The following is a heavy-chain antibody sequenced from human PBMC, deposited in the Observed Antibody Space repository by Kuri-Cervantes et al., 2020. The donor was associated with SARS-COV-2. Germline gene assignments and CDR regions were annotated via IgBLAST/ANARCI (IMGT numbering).Heavy chain of an antibody. CDR2: IRSGIYIT. CDR3: AKSGSSSSSYVSRLDV. J-gene: IGHJ6*04. V-gene: IGHV3-23*01. D-gene: IGHD3-16*01. Sequence: GGSLRLSCAASGFTFRTYAMSWVREAPGKGLEWVAAIRSGIYITHYAASVKGRFTIPRDDSKNTLHLQMDSLRCEDTAVYYCAKSGSSSSSYVSRLDVWGKGTTVTVSS. CDR1: GFTFRTYA.